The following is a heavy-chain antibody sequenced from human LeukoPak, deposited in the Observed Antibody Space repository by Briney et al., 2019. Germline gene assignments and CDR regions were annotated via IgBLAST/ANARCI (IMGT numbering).Heavy chain of an antibody. J-gene: IGHJ6*03. CDR1: GGSISSYY. CDR2: IYYSGST. CDR3: ARTYYYYYYMDV. V-gene: IGHV4-59*08. Sequence: SETLSLTCTVSGGSISSYYWSWIRQPPGKGLEWIGYIYYSGSTNYNPSLKSRVTISVDTSKNQFSLKLSSVTAADTAVYYCARTYYYYYYMDVWGKGATVTVSS.